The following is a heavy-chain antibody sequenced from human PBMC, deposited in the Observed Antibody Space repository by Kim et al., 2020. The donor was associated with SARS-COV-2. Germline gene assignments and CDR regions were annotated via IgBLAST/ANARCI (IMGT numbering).Heavy chain of an antibody. J-gene: IGHJ4*02. Sequence: ADSVNVRFTIARDNAKNTLYLQMNSLRAEDTAVYYCARVMPHDYGDYFDYWSQGTLVTVSS. D-gene: IGHD4-17*01. CDR3: ARVMPHDYGDYFDY. V-gene: IGHV3-74*01.